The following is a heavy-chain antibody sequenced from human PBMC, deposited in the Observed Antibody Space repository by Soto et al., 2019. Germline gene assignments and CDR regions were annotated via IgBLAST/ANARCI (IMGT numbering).Heavy chain of an antibody. J-gene: IGHJ6*03. D-gene: IGHD4-4*01. V-gene: IGHV1-46*03. CDR3: ARATVTTGSFSYYHYYMDV. CDR2: INPSGGST. CDR1: GYTFTSYY. Sequence: ASVKGSCKASGYTFTSYYMHWGGQAPGKRVEWMGIINPSGGSTSYAQKFQGRVTMTRDTSTSTVYMELGSLRSEDTAVYYCARATVTTGSFSYYHYYMDVWGKGTTVTVSS.